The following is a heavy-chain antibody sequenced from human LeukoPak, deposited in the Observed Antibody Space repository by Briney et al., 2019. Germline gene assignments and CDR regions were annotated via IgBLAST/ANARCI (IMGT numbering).Heavy chain of an antibody. V-gene: IGHV4-59*01. D-gene: IGHD6-19*01. Sequence: PSETLSLTCTVSGGSISGYYRSWIRQPPGKGLEWIGYIYNSGTTDYNPSLKSRVTIAADTSKNQFSLKLSSVTAADTAVYYCARGLYGSDSYWGQGNLVTVSS. CDR3: ARGLYGSDSY. CDR2: IYNSGTT. CDR1: GGSISGYY. J-gene: IGHJ4*02.